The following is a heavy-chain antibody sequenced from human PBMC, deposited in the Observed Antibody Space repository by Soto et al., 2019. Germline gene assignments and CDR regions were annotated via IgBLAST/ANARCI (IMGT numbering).Heavy chain of an antibody. CDR2: IIPILGIA. Sequence: SVKVSCKASGGTFSSYTISWVRQAPGQGLEWMGRIIPILGIANYAQKFQGRVTITADKSTSTAYMELSSLRSEDTAVYYCARDSLDYGDNADFDYWGQGTLVTVSS. J-gene: IGHJ4*02. V-gene: IGHV1-69*04. CDR3: ARDSLDYGDNADFDY. CDR1: GGTFSSYT. D-gene: IGHD4-17*01.